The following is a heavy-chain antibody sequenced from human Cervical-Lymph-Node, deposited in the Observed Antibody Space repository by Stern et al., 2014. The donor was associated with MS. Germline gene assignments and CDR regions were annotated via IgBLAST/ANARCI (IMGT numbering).Heavy chain of an antibody. V-gene: IGHV1-46*03. Sequence: QGQLGQSWAEVKKPGASVKVSCKAAGYTFTSYYMHWVRQAPGQGLEWMGIINPSGGSTSYAQKFQGRVTMTRDTSTSTVYMELSSLRSEDTAVYYCARARSLYSSGWYLWYWGQGTLVTVSS. CDR2: INPSGGST. CDR3: ARARSLYSSGWYLWY. D-gene: IGHD6-19*01. J-gene: IGHJ4*02. CDR1: GYTFTSYY.